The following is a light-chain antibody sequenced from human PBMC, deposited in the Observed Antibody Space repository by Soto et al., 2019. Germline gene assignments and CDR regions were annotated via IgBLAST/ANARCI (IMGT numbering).Light chain of an antibody. CDR2: AAS. Sequence: DIQMTQSPSSVAASLGDSVTITCRASQDVQNWLAWYQHKPGQAPKLLVFAASSLQSGVPSRFRATGFGTDFTLIINSLQPEDFATYYCQQVKSFPKTFGQGTKL. CDR3: QQVKSFPKT. J-gene: IGKJ2*01. CDR1: QDVQNW. V-gene: IGKV1-12*01.